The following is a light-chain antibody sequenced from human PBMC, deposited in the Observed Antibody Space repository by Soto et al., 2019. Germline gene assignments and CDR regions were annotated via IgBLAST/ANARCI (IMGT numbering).Light chain of an antibody. V-gene: IGKV1-13*02. Sequence: AIQLTQSPSSLSASVGDRVTITCRASQGISSALAWYQQKPGKAPKLLIYDASSLESGVTSRFSGSGSGTDFTLTISSLQPEDFATYYCHQFNSYPMYTFGQGTKLEIK. CDR1: QGISSA. J-gene: IGKJ2*01. CDR2: DAS. CDR3: HQFNSYPMYT.